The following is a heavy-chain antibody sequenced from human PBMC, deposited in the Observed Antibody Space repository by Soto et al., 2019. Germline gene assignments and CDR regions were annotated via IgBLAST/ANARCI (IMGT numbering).Heavy chain of an antibody. CDR3: ANRLGYCSSTSCYTQDY. CDR1: GFTFSSYG. D-gene: IGHD2-2*02. Sequence: GGSLRLSCAASGFTFSSYGMHWVRQAPGKGLEWVAVISYDGSNKYYADSVKGRFTISRDNSKNTLYLQMNSLRAEDTAVYYCANRLGYCSSTSCYTQDYWGQGTLVTVSS. J-gene: IGHJ4*02. V-gene: IGHV3-30*18. CDR2: ISYDGSNK.